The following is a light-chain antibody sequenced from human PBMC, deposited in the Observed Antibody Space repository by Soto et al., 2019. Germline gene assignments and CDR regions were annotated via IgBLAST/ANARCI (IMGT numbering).Light chain of an antibody. J-gene: IGKJ1*01. Sequence: EILMTQSPATLSVSPGERATLSCRASQSVGFKLAWYQQKPGQATRLFKYGASTRATGITARFSGSGSVTQFTLTVSSLQSEDFAVYYCQQYNDWPPSWTFRQGTKVDIK. CDR2: GAS. CDR1: QSVGFK. CDR3: QQYNDWPPSWT. V-gene: IGKV3-15*01.